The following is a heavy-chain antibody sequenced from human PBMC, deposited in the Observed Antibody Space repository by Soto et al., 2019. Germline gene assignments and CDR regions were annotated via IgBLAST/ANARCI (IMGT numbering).Heavy chain of an antibody. CDR3: ATDCGLGSPTTVTQDAFDI. V-gene: IGHV1-24*01. CDR2: FDPEDGET. J-gene: IGHJ3*02. CDR1: GYTLTELS. Sequence: QVQLVQSGAEVKKPGASVKVSCKVSGYTLTELSMHWVRQAPGKGLEWMGGFDPEDGETIYAQKFQDRVTMTEDTSTDTAYMELSSLRSEDTAVYYCATDCGLGSPTTVTQDAFDIWGQGTMVTVSS. D-gene: IGHD4-17*01.